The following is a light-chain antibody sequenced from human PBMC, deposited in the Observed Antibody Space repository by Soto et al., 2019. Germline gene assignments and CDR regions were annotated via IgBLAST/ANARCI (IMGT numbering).Light chain of an antibody. CDR2: GGA. Sequence: DIQLTQSPSSLSASLGDRVTITCRASQTIGAYLNWYQQKPDQAPRLLIHGGATLQRGVPSRFSGSGSRTEFTLTITDLQPEDFASYYCQQNVNFPLTFGGGTRVEIK. CDR1: QTIGAY. CDR3: QQNVNFPLT. J-gene: IGKJ4*01. V-gene: IGKV1-39*01.